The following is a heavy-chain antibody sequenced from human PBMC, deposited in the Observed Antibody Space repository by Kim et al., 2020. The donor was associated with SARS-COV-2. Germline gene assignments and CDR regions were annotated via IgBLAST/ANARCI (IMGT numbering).Heavy chain of an antibody. CDR3: ARERAPIAAAGYFDP. J-gene: IGHJ5*02. D-gene: IGHD6-13*01. Sequence: DSVKGRFTISRDNAKNSLYLQMNSLRAEDTAVYYCARERAPIAAAGYFDPWGQGTLVTVSS. V-gene: IGHV3-48*03.